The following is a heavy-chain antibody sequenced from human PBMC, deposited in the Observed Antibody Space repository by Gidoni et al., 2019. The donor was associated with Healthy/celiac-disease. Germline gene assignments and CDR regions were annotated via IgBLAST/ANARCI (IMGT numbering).Heavy chain of an antibody. CDR3: ARGAGIRRGYYFDY. V-gene: IGHV4-59*01. J-gene: IGHJ4*02. CDR1: GCSISSYY. CDR2: IYYSGST. D-gene: IGHD1-20*01. Sequence: QVQLQESGPGLVKPSETLSLTCTVSGCSISSYYWSWIRQPPGKGLEWIGYIYYSGSTNYNPSLKSRVTISGDTSKNQFSLKLSSVTAADTAVYYCARGAGIRRGYYFDYWGQGTLVTVSS.